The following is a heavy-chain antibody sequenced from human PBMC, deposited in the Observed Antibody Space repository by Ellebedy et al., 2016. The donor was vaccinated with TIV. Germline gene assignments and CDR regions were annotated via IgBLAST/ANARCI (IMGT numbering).Heavy chain of an antibody. J-gene: IGHJ4*02. D-gene: IGHD3-9*01. Sequence: ASVKVSCXASGYTFTSYGISWVRQAPGQGLEWMGWISAYNGNTNYAQKLQGRVTMTTDTSTSTAYMELRSLRSDDTAVYYCARDQGDDILTGYSLDYWGQGTLVTVSS. CDR3: ARDQGDDILTGYSLDY. CDR2: ISAYNGNT. CDR1: GYTFTSYG. V-gene: IGHV1-18*01.